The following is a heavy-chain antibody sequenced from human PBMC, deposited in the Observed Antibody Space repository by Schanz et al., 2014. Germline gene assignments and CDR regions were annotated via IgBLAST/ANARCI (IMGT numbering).Heavy chain of an antibody. CDR2: ISSSSSYI. CDR3: ARVHHYDPSGWGYFDY. V-gene: IGHV3-21*01. D-gene: IGHD3-22*01. Sequence: EVQLVESGGYLVQPGGSLRLSCSASGFTFSSYAMHWVRQASGKGLEWVSSISSSSSYIYYADSVKGRFTISRDNAKNSLYLQMNSLRAEDTAVYYCARVHHYDPSGWGYFDYWGQGALVTVSS. J-gene: IGHJ4*02. CDR1: GFTFSSYA.